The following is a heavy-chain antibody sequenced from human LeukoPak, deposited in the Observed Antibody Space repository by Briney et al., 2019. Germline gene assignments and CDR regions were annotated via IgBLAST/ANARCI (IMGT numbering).Heavy chain of an antibody. CDR3: ARVSSSGWPDFDF. D-gene: IGHD6-19*01. CDR2: IYPGDSDS. V-gene: IGHV5-51*01. CDR1: GYSFTSYW. J-gene: IGHJ4*02. Sequence: GESLKISCKGSGYSFTSYWIGWVRQMSGKGLEWMGMIYPGDSDSRYSPSFEGQVTISADKSSTTAYLQWSSLKASDTAIYFCARVSSSGWPDFDFWAREPWSPSPQ.